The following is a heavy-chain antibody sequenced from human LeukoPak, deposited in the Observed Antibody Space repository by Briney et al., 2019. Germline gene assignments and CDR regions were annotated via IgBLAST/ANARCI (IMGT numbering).Heavy chain of an antibody. V-gene: IGHV3-48*03. CDR3: ARDRLYDSSGYYLDY. Sequence: GGSLRLSCAASGFTFSSYEMNWVRQAPGKGLEWVSYISSSGSTIYYADSVKGRFTISRDNAKNSLYLQMNSLRAEDTAVYYCARDRLYDSSGYYLDYWGQGTLVTVSS. D-gene: IGHD3-22*01. CDR2: ISSSGSTI. CDR1: GFTFSSYE. J-gene: IGHJ4*02.